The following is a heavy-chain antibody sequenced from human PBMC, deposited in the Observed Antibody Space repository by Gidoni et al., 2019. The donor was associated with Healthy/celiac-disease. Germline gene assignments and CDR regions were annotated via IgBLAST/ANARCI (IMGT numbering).Heavy chain of an antibody. V-gene: IGHV5-51*01. Sequence: EVQLVQSGAEVKQPGASLKISCKGSGYSFTSYWIGWVRQMPGKGLEWMGIIYPGDSDTRYSPSFQGQVTISADKSISTAYLQWSSLKASDTAMYYCARHADYGDSNDAFDIWGQGTMVTVSS. J-gene: IGHJ3*02. CDR2: IYPGDSDT. CDR3: ARHADYGDSNDAFDI. D-gene: IGHD4-17*01. CDR1: GYSFTSYW.